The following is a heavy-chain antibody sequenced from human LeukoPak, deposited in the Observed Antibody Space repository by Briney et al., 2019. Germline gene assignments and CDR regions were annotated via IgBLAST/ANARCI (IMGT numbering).Heavy chain of an antibody. J-gene: IGHJ4*02. CDR3: ARDPSDSGSWSYCFDY. CDR1: GFFFTSSA. Sequence: PGRSLRLFQPASGFFFTSSAMHWVRLAPGKGLGCVAVISYDGSNRYYADSAKGRFTISSDNTKNTLYLQMNSLRTEDTAVYYCARDPSDSGSWSYCFDYWGQGTLVTVSS. V-gene: IGHV3-30-3*01. CDR2: ISYDGSNR. D-gene: IGHD6-13*01.